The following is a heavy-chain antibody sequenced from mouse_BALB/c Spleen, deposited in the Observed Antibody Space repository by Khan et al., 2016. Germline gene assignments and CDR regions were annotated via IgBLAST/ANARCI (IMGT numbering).Heavy chain of an antibody. D-gene: IGHD1-2*01. Sequence: EVQLQESGPGLVKPSQSLSLTCTVTGYSITSDYAWNWIRQFPGNKLEWMGYIRYSGSTTNNPSLKSRISITRDTSKNQFFMQLNSVTTEDTATSYCTTSPTATRYFNVWGAGTTVTVSS. CDR2: IRYSGST. J-gene: IGHJ1*01. V-gene: IGHV3-2*02. CDR1: GYSITSDYA. CDR3: TTSPTATRYFNV.